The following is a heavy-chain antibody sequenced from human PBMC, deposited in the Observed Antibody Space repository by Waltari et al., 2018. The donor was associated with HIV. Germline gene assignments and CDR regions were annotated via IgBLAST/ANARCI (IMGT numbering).Heavy chain of an antibody. D-gene: IGHD2-2*01. V-gene: IGHV4-59*08. CDR2: IHYSGST. CDR1: GGSFSRYY. J-gene: IGHJ6*02. CDR3: ARLGCSSTSCQRRGGMDV. Sequence: QVQLQESGPGLVKPSVTLSLTCTVSGGSFSRYYWSWIRQPPGKGLEWIGYIHYSGSTNYNPSLGSRLTISVDTSKNQFSLKLSSVTAADTAVYYCARLGCSSTSCQRRGGMDVWGQGTTVTVSS.